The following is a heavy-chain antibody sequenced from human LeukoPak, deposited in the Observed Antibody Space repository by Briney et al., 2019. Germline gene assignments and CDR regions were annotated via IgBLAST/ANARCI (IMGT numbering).Heavy chain of an antibody. V-gene: IGHV4-59*01. D-gene: IGHD3-3*01. J-gene: IGHJ4*02. CDR2: IYYSGST. Sequence: SETLSLTCTVSGGSISSYYWSWIRQPPGKGLEWIGYIYYSGSTNYNPSLKSRVTISVDTSKNQFSLKLSSVTAADTAVYYCARVRDDFWSGPSAYFDYWGQGNLVTVSS. CDR1: GGSISSYY. CDR3: ARVRDDFWSGPSAYFDY.